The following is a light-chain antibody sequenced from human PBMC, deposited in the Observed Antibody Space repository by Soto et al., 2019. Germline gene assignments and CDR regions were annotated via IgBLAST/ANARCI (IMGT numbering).Light chain of an antibody. CDR3: QQLNSYPLT. CDR1: QGISSD. Sequence: DIQLTQSPSFLSASVGDRVTITCRASQGISSDLACYQQKPGKAPKLLIYAASTLQSGVPSRFSGSGSGTEFTLTISSLQPEDFATYYCQQLNSYPLTFGGGTKVGIK. J-gene: IGKJ4*01. V-gene: IGKV1-9*01. CDR2: AAS.